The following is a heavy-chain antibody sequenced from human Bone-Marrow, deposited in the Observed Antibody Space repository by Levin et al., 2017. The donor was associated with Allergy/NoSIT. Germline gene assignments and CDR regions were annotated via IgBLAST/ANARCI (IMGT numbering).Heavy chain of an antibody. CDR2: IRWNSGSI. D-gene: IGHD5-24*01. Sequence: PGGSLRLSCAASGFTFDDYAMHWVRQAPGKGLEWVSGIRWNSGSIGYADSVKGRFTISRDNAKNSLYLQMNSLRAEDTALYYCAKDNIFDGYNDLNRYFDYWGQGTLVTVSS. CDR3: AKDNIFDGYNDLNRYFDY. V-gene: IGHV3-9*01. CDR1: GFTFDDYA. J-gene: IGHJ4*02.